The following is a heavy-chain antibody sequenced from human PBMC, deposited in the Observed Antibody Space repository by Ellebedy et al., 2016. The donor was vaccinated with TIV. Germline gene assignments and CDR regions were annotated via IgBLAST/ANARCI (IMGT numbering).Heavy chain of an antibody. Sequence: AASVKVSCKASGYTFTSYGISWVRQAPGQGLEYMGWINNNNGNTNSAQKFQGRVTMTSDTSTTTAYMELRSLRSDDTAVYYCVRDRSTPWGPWGQGTLVTVSS. CDR1: GYTFTSYG. CDR2: INNNNGNT. V-gene: IGHV1-18*04. CDR3: VRDRSTPWGP. J-gene: IGHJ5*02. D-gene: IGHD3-16*01.